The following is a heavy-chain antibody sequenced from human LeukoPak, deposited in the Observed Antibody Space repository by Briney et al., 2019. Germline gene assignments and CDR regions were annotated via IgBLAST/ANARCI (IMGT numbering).Heavy chain of an antibody. CDR1: GYTFTGYY. D-gene: IGHD6-19*01. Sequence: ASVMVFCKASGYTFTGYYMHWVRQASGKGLEWVGRIRSKANSYATAYAASVKGRFTISRDDSKNTAYLQMDSLKTEDTAVYYCTRHEESSGWYGYYFDYWGQGTLVTVSS. V-gene: IGHV3-73*01. CDR2: IRSKANSYAT. J-gene: IGHJ4*02. CDR3: TRHEESSGWYGYYFDY.